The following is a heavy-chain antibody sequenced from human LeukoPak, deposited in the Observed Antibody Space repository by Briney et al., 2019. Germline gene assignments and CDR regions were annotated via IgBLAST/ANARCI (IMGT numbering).Heavy chain of an antibody. V-gene: IGHV3-53*01. Sequence: GGSLRLSCAASGFTVSSNYMSWVRQAPGKGLEWVSVIYSGGSTYYADSVKGRFTISRDNSKNTLYLQMNSLRAEDTAVYYCARDSRVVVPAATDYYYYYMDVWGKGTTVTISS. CDR3: ARDSRVVVPAATDYYYYYMDV. D-gene: IGHD2-2*01. CDR1: GFTVSSNY. J-gene: IGHJ6*03. CDR2: IYSGGST.